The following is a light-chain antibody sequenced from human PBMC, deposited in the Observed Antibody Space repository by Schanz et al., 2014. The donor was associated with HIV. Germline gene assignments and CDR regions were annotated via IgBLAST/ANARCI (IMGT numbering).Light chain of an antibody. J-gene: IGLJ3*02. CDR2: ETT. CDR1: SGSVASAY. Sequence: FILTQPHSVSESPGKTVIISCTRSSGSVASAYVQWYQQRPDSAPTLLIFETTERPSGVPDRFSGSIDISSNSASLTISGLKHEDEADYYCQSSDTFNPKVFGGGTKLTVL. V-gene: IGLV6-57*04. CDR3: QSSDTFNPKV.